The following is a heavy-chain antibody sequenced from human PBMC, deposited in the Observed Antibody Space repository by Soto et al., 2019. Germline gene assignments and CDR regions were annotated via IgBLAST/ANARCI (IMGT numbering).Heavy chain of an antibody. CDR1: GYTFTNYG. J-gene: IGHJ6*02. CDR2: ISGYNGNT. CDR3: ARAGQAIYYYYSMDV. V-gene: IGHV1-18*01. Sequence: QVQVVQSGDEVKKPGASVKVSCKASGYTFTNYGFSWVRQAPGQGLEWMGWISGYNGNTKYAEKFQGRVTMTTDTSTSTAHMELRSLRSEDTAVYYCARAGQAIYYYYSMDVRGQGTAVTVSS. D-gene: IGHD3-9*01.